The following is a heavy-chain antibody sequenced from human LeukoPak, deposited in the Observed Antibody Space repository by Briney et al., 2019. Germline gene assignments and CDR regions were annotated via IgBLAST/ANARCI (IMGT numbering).Heavy chain of an antibody. V-gene: IGHV4-4*02. J-gene: IGHJ5*02. Sequence: SGTLSLTCAVSGGSISSSNWWSWVRQPPGKGLEWIASISYSWTTYYNPSLKSRVTMSVDTSKNQFSLKLSSVTAADTAVYYCVRVIDWSRWFDPWGQGTLVTVSS. D-gene: IGHD3-9*01. CDR1: GGSISSSNW. CDR2: ISYSWTT. CDR3: VRVIDWSRWFDP.